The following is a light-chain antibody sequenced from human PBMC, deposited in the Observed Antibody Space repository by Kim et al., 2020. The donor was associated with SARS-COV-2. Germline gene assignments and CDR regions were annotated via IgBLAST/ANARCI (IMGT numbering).Light chain of an antibody. CDR1: QSVTSNF. V-gene: IGKV3-20*01. CDR2: GAS. J-gene: IGKJ5*01. CDR3: QQYANSPIT. Sequence: SPGERGTLSCRASQSVTSNFLAGYQHKPGQAPRLLIYGASSRATGIPDRFSGSGSGTDFTLTISRLEPEDFAVYYCQQYANSPITFGQGTRLEIK.